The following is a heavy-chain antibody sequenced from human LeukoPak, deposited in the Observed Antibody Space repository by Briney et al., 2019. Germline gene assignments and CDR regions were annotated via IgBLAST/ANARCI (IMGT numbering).Heavy chain of an antibody. D-gene: IGHD6-13*01. V-gene: IGHV4-34*01. CDR1: GGSFSGYY. J-gene: IGHJ6*03. Sequence: PSETLSLTCAVYGGSFSGYYWSWIRQPPGKGLEWIGEINHSGSTNYNPSLKSRVTISVDTSKNPFSLKLSSVTAADTAVYYCARELRYSSSWFNYYYYYMDVWGKGTTVTVSS. CDR3: ARELRYSSSWFNYYYYYMDV. CDR2: INHSGST.